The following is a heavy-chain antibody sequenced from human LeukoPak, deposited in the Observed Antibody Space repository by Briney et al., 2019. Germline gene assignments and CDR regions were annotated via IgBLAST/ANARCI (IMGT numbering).Heavy chain of an antibody. V-gene: IGHV4-34*01. CDR3: ASRYFDILTGYQYQGARDY. CDR1: AGSFSGYY. D-gene: IGHD3-9*01. CDR2: INHSGST. J-gene: IGHJ4*02. Sequence: SETLSLTCAVYAGSFSGYYWSWIRQPPRKGREWIGEINHSGSTTYNPSLKSRVTISVNTPKNQFTLKLSSVTAAGTAVYYCASRYFDILTGYQYQGARDYWGQGTLVSVSS.